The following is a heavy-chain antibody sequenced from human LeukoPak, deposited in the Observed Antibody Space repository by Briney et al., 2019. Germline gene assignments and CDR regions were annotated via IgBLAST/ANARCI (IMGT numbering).Heavy chain of an antibody. D-gene: IGHD6-19*01. Sequence: SQTLPLTCAISGDSVSSNSAAWNWIRQSPSRGLEWLGRPYYRSKWYNDYAVSVKSRITINPDTSKNQFSLQLNSVTPEDTAVYYCARARGPIAVAGTHYYYYGMDVWGQGTTVTVSS. CDR2: PYYRSKWYN. CDR3: ARARGPIAVAGTHYYYYGMDV. CDR1: GDSVSSNSAA. V-gene: IGHV6-1*01. J-gene: IGHJ6*02.